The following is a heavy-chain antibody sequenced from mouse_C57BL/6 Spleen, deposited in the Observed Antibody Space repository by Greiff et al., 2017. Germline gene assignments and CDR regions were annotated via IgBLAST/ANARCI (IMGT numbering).Heavy chain of an antibody. CDR3: ARKRGYSNYYYYAMDY. J-gene: IGHJ4*01. D-gene: IGHD2-5*01. Sequence: QVQLQQSGAELVKPGASVKMSCKASGYTFTSYWITWVKQRPGQGLEWIGDIYPGSGSTNYNEKFKSKATLTVDTSSSTAYMQLSSLTSEDSAVYYCARKRGYSNYYYYAMDYWGQGTSVTVSS. CDR1: GYTFTSYW. CDR2: IYPGSGST. V-gene: IGHV1-55*01.